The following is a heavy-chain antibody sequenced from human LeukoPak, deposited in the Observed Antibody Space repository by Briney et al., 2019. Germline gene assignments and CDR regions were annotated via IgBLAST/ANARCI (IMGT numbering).Heavy chain of an antibody. CDR2: ISWNSGSI. CDR1: GFTFDDYA. Sequence: TGGSLRLSCAASGFTFDDYAMHWVRQAPGKGLEWVSGISWNSGSIGYADSVKGRFTISRDNAKNSLYLQMNGLRAEDMALYYCAKDKGYSYGSYFDYWGQGTLVTVSS. V-gene: IGHV3-9*03. D-gene: IGHD5-18*01. CDR3: AKDKGYSYGSYFDY. J-gene: IGHJ4*02.